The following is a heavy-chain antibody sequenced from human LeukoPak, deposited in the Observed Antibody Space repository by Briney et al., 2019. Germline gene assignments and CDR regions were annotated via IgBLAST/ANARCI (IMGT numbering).Heavy chain of an antibody. V-gene: IGHV4-4*07. J-gene: IGHJ4*02. CDR2: IYTTGTT. CDR1: GCSINSYY. Sequence: AETLSLTCTVSGCSINSYYWGWVRQAAGKGLEWIGHIYTTGTTYYSPSLKSRLTMSVDTSKNQFSLNLRSVTAADTALYYCGRQGYTAAYYFLDYWSQGTLVTVSS. D-gene: IGHD1-26*01. CDR3: GRQGYTAAYYFLDY.